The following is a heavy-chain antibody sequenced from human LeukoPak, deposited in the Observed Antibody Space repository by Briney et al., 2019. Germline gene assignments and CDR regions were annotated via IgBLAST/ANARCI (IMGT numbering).Heavy chain of an antibody. CDR2: IWNDGSKK. CDR3: GRDSLGGDY. J-gene: IGHJ4*02. V-gene: IGHV3-33*08. Sequence: GGSLRLSCAASGFSFSTFGVHWARRAPDKGLEWVAVIWNDGSKKFYAESVKGRFTISRDNSQNTLYLQMNRLRAEDTAVYYCGRDSLGGDYWGQGTLVTVSS. CDR1: GFSFSTFG. D-gene: IGHD3-16*01.